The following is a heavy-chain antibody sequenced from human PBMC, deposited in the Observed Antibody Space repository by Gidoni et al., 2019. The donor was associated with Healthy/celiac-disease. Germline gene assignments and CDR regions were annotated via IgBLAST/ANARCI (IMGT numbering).Heavy chain of an antibody. CDR2: IWYDGSNK. CDR1: GFTFSSDG. V-gene: IGHV3-33*01. CDR3: ARDLHIGGWYSFDY. J-gene: IGHJ4*02. Sequence: QVQLVESGGGVVQPGRSLRLSCAASGFTFSSDGMHWVRRAPGKGLEWVAVIWYDGSNKYYADSVKGRFTISIDNSKNTLYLQMNSLRAEDTAVYYCARDLHIGGWYSFDYWGQGTLVTVSS. D-gene: IGHD6-19*01.